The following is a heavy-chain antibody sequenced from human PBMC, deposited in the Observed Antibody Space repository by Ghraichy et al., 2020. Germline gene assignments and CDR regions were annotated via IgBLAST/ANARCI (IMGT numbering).Heavy chain of an antibody. D-gene: IGHD3-22*01. CDR2: ISYDGNNK. V-gene: IGHV3-30*18. J-gene: IGHJ6*02. Sequence: GGSLRLSCAASGFTFSRYGLHWVRQAPGKGLEWVAVISYDGNNKYHADSVKGRFTISRDNSKNTLYLQMNSLRGEDTAVYYCAKERDTSGYYPFRGDYYGMDVWGQGTTVTVSS. CDR1: GFTFSRYG. CDR3: AKERDTSGYYPFRGDYYGMDV.